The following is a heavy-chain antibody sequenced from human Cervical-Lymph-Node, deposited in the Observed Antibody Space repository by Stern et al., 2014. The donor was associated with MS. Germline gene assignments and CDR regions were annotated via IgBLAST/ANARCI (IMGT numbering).Heavy chain of an antibody. V-gene: IGHV3-30*18. CDR1: GFTFSSYG. CDR2: ISFDVSYK. D-gene: IGHD1-26*01. Sequence: VQLVESGGDVVQPGRPLRLSCAASGFTFSSYGMHLVRQAPGKGLEWGALISFDVSYKYYAGSVKGRFTMSRDNSKNTLYLELNSLRAEDTAVYYCAKDRERQNYYYGMDVWGQGTTVTVSS. CDR3: AKDRERQNYYYGMDV. J-gene: IGHJ6*02.